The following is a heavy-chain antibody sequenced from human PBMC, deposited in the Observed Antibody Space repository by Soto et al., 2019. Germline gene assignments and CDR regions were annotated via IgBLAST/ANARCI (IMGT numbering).Heavy chain of an antibody. V-gene: IGHV1-18*01. Sequence: ASVKVSCKASGYTFTSYGISWVRQAPGQGLEWMGWISAYNGNTNYAQKLQGRVTMTTDTSTSTAYMELRSLRSDDTAVYYCARDRGYYYGSGSYRQDAFDSWGQGTMVTVAS. CDR1: GYTFTSYG. J-gene: IGHJ3*02. D-gene: IGHD3-10*01. CDR2: ISAYNGNT. CDR3: ARDRGYYYGSGSYRQDAFDS.